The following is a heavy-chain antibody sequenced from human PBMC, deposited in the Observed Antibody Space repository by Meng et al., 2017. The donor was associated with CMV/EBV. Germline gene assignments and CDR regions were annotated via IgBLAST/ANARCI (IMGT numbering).Heavy chain of an antibody. V-gene: IGHV3-21*01. CDR3: ARDLPYYDFWSGYNWFDP. Sequence: FTFSSYSMNWVRQAPGKGLEWVSSISSSSSYIYYADSVKGRFTISRDNAKSSLYLQMNSLRAEDTAVYYCARDLPYYDFWSGYNWFDPWGQGTLVTVSS. CDR2: ISSSSSYI. D-gene: IGHD3-3*01. CDR1: FTFSSYS. J-gene: IGHJ5*02.